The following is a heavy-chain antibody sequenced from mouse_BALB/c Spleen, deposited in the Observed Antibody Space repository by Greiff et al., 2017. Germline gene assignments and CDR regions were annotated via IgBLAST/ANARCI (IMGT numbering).Heavy chain of an antibody. CDR1: GFTFTDYY. D-gene: IGHD1-1*02. V-gene: IGHV7-3*02. J-gene: IGHJ2*01. CDR3: ARDIYGGNFDY. CDR2: IRNKANGYTT. Sequence: EVNVVESGGGLVQPGGSLRLSCATSGFTFTDYYMSWVRQPPGKALEWLGFIRNKANGYTTEYSASVKGRFTISRDNSQSILYLQMNTLRAEDSATYYCARDIYGGNFDYWGQGTTLTVSS.